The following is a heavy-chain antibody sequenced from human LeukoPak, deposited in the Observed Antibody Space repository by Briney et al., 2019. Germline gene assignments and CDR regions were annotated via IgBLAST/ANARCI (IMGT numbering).Heavy chain of an antibody. CDR3: ARGPKEDTAFDY. Sequence: GGSLRLSCAASGFTFSSYDMHWVRQATGKGLEWVSAIGTAGDTYYPGSVKGRFTTSRENAKNSLYLQMNSLRAGDTAVYYCARGPKEDTAFDYWGQGTLVTVSS. V-gene: IGHV3-13*04. J-gene: IGHJ4*02. CDR2: IGTAGDT. CDR1: GFTFSSYD.